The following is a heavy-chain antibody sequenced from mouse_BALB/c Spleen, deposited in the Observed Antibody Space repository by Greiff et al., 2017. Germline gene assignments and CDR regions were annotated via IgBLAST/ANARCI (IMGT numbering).Heavy chain of an antibody. CDR1: GFNIKDTY. Sequence: EVKLVESGAELVKPGASVKLSCTASGFNIKDTYMHWVKQRPEQGLEWIGRIDPANGNTKYDPKFQGKATITADTSSNTAYLQLSSLTSEDTAVYYCARSGAYYRYDYAMDYWGQGTSVTVSS. D-gene: IGHD2-14*01. CDR2: IDPANGNT. J-gene: IGHJ4*01. CDR3: ARSGAYYRYDYAMDY. V-gene: IGHV14-3*02.